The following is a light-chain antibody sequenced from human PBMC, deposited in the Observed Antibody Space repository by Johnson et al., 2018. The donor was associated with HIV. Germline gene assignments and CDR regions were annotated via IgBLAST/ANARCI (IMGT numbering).Light chain of an antibody. CDR1: SSNIANNY. CDR3: GTWDSSLSDYV. Sequence: QSVLTQPPSVSAAPGQRVTVSCSGRSSNIANNYVSWYQQFPGEAPKLLIYENNKRPSGIPDRFSGSTSGTSATLGITGLQPGDEADYYCGTWDSSLSDYVFGAGTKVTVL. V-gene: IGLV1-51*01. J-gene: IGLJ1*01. CDR2: ENN.